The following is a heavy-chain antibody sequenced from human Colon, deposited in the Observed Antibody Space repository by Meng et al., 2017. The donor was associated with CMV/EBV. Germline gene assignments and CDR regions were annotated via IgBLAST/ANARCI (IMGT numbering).Heavy chain of an antibody. CDR2: IYFNGNT. Sequence: SETLSLTCTVSGGSIDNTGYYYNWIRQLPGKGPEWIGYIYFNGNTFYNPSFRSRASISVDTSKNQFSLKLFSVNAADTAFYYCARDLGGTPVTHAFGIWGPGAMVTVSS. V-gene: IGHV4-31*03. CDR1: GGSIDNTGYY. D-gene: IGHD2-15*01. J-gene: IGHJ3*02. CDR3: ARDLGGTPVTHAFGI.